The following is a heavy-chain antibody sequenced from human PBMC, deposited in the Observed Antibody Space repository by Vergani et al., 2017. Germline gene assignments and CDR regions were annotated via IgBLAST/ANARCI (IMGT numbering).Heavy chain of an antibody. Sequence: QITLKESGPTLVKPTQTLTLTCTFSGFSLSTSGVGVGWIRQPPGKALEWLALMYWNDDNRYSPSLKSRLTITKETSKNQVVLTMTNMDPVDTATYDCAHSSVHALNMWYYDSSGYYFAFDIWGQGTMVTVSS. J-gene: IGHJ3*02. V-gene: IGHV2-5*01. CDR3: AHSSVHALNMWYYDSSGYYFAFDI. D-gene: IGHD3-22*01. CDR2: MYWNDDN. CDR1: GFSLSTSGVG.